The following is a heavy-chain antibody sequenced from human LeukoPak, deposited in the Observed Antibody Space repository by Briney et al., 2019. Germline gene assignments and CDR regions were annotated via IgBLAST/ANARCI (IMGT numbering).Heavy chain of an antibody. CDR1: GGSISIYY. CDR2: INYSGNT. J-gene: IGHJ4*02. Sequence: KPSETLSLTCTVSGGSISIYYWSWIRQTPGKGLEGIGCINYSGNTDYSPSLKSRLTISVDTSKHQFSLRLRSVTAADTAVYYCARSSGWSFFDCWGQGALVTVSS. CDR3: ARSSGWSFFDC. D-gene: IGHD6-19*01. V-gene: IGHV4-59*01.